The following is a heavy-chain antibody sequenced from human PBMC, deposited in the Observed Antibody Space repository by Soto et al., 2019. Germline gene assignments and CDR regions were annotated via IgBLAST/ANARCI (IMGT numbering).Heavy chain of an antibody. CDR1: GDSFTNNW. D-gene: IGHD2-2*02. V-gene: IGHV5-10-1*01. CDR2: IDPRDSYT. Sequence: PGESLKISCKGSGDSFTNNWISWLRQMPGKGLEWMGRIDPRDSYTNYSPSFQGNVTISVDKSDNTSYLQWNSLRASDSAMYFCARSYCLPNSCYNGYFEYWGRGTMVTVSS. J-gene: IGHJ4*01. CDR3: ARSYCLPNSCYNGYFEY.